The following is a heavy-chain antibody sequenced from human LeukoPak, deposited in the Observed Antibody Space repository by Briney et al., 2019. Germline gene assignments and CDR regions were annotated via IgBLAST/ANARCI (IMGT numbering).Heavy chain of an antibody. D-gene: IGHD2-2*01. CDR2: IIGSGGST. CDR3: AKDLGYCSSTSCANYYYGMDV. J-gene: IGHJ6*02. V-gene: IGHV3-23*01. CDR1: GFPFSSYA. Sequence: GSLSLSCSASGFPFSSYAISWVRQAPGKGLEWVSAIIGSGGSTYYAASVKGRFTFSRDNSKNTLYLQMNSLRAEDTAVYYCAKDLGYCSSTSCANYYYGMDVWGQGTTVTVSS.